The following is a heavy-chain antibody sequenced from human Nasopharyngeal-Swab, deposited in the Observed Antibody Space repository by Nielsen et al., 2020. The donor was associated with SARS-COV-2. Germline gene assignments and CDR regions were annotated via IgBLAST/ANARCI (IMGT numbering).Heavy chain of an antibody. CDR2: IYYSGST. D-gene: IGHD5-18*01. Sequence: SETLSLTCTVSGGSISSSSYYWGWIRQPPGKGLEWIGSIYYSGSTYYNPSLKSRVTISVDTSKNQFSLKLSSVTAADTAVYYCARGGYSYGYWWFDPWGQGTLVTVSS. V-gene: IGHV4-39*07. CDR1: GGSISSSSYY. J-gene: IGHJ5*02. CDR3: ARGGYSYGYWWFDP.